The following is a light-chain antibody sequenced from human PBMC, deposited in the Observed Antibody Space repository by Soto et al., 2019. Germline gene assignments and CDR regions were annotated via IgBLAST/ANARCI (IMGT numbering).Light chain of an antibody. J-gene: IGKJ4*01. CDR1: QSVSSN. CDR3: QQYGNWPLT. Sequence: EIVMTQAPATLSVSPGERATLSCMASQSVSSNLAWYQQKPGQTPRLLIYGASTRATAIPARFSGSGSGTDFTLTISSLQSEDFAVYYCQQYGNWPLTFGGGTKVDIK. V-gene: IGKV3-15*01. CDR2: GAS.